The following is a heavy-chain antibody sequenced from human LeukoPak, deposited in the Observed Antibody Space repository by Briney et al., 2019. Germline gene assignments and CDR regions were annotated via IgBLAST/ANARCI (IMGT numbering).Heavy chain of an antibody. D-gene: IGHD3-10*01. CDR2: IRSKANSYAT. CDR1: GLTFSGSA. J-gene: IGHJ4*02. V-gene: IGHV3-73*01. Sequence: PGGSLRLSCAASGLTFSGSAMHWVRQASGKGLEWVGRIRSKANSYATAYAASVKGRFTISRDDSKNTAYLQMNSLKTEDTAVYYCTRSRRDYYGSGSYHDYWGQGTLVTVSS. CDR3: TRSRRDYYGSGSYHDY.